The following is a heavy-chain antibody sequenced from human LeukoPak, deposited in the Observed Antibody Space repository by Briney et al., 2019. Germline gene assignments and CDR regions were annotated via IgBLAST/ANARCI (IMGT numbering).Heavy chain of an antibody. CDR1: GFTFSSYW. CDR3: ARVLPKLIAADDAFDI. CDR2: IKTDGSST. Sequence: GGSLRLSCEASGFTFSSYWMHWVRQAPGKGLVWVARIKTDGSSTTYADSVKGRFTISRDNAKNTLYLQMNSLRVDDTAVYYCARVLPKLIAADDAFDIWGQGTMVTVSS. V-gene: IGHV3-74*01. J-gene: IGHJ3*02. D-gene: IGHD6-13*01.